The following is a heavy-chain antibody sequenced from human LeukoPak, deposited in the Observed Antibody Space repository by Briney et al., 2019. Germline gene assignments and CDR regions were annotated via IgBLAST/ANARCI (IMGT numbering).Heavy chain of an antibody. CDR1: GYSISSGYY. Sequence: SETLSLTCAVSGYSISSGYYWGWIRQPPGKRVEWIGSIYHSGSTYYNPSRKSRVTISVDTSKNQFSLKLSSVTAADTAVYYCARGGTGNWFDPWGQGTLVTVSS. D-gene: IGHD1-1*01. J-gene: IGHJ5*02. CDR2: IYHSGST. CDR3: ARGGTGNWFDP. V-gene: IGHV4-38-2*01.